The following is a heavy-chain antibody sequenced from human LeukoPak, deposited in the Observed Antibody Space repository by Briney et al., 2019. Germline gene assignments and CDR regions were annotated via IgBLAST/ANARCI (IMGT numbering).Heavy chain of an antibody. J-gene: IGHJ4*02. V-gene: IGHV3-30*18. D-gene: IGHD3-22*01. CDR1: GFTFSSYG. CDR2: IXYDGSNK. Sequence: GGSLRLSCAASGFTFSSYGMHWVRQAPGKGLEWVAVIXYDGSNKYYADSVKGRFTISRDNSKNTLYLQMNSLRAEDTAVYYCAKDYRKFKYYYDSSGSSCYFDYWGQGTLVTVSS. CDR3: AKDYRKFKYYYDSSGSSCYFDY.